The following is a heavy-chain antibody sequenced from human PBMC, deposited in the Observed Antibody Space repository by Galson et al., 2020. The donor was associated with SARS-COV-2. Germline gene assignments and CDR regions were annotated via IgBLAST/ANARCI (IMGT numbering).Heavy chain of an antibody. V-gene: IGHV3-23*01. CDR3: VRDKKLMASGLDV. CDR2: ISGSGYTT. Sequence: GESLKISCAASGFSFNSHAMSWVRQAPGKGLEWVSAISGSGYTTYYADSVKGRFTISRDISKSPLYLQMNSLRAEDTAIYYCVRDKKLMASGLDVWGQGTVVSVSS. D-gene: IGHD2-2*01. CDR1: GFSFNSHA. J-gene: IGHJ3*01.